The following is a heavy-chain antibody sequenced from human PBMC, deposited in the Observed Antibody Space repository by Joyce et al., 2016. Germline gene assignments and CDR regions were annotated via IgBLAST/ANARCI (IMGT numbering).Heavy chain of an antibody. CDR3: TSSFETSGYYLTDY. CDR1: GLPLGLYT. CDR2: VRTKGFGGTK. Sequence: EVQLVESGGGLVQPGRSLRLSCKTSGLPLGLYTLSWVRQAPGKGLEWVSFVRTKGFGGTKEYAASVKGRFTISRDDSNNIAYLQMNSLKTEDTATYFCTSSFETSGYYLTDYWGQGTLVTVSS. D-gene: IGHD3-22*01. V-gene: IGHV3-49*04. J-gene: IGHJ4*02.